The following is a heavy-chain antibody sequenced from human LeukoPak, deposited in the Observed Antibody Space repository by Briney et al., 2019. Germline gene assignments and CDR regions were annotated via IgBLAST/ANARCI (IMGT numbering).Heavy chain of an antibody. Sequence: GGSLRLSCAASGFTFSTYWMSWVRQAPGKGLEWVANIKQDGSEKYYVDSVKGRFTISRDNAKNSLHLQMNSLRAEDTAVYYCVRDRTYYFDYWGQGTLVTVSS. CDR1: GFTFSTYW. CDR3: VRDRTYYFDY. J-gene: IGHJ4*02. CDR2: IKQDGSEK. D-gene: IGHD1-1*01. V-gene: IGHV3-7*01.